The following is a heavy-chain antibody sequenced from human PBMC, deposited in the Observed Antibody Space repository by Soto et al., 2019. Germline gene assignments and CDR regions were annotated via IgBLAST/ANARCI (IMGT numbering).Heavy chain of an antibody. CDR1: GGSISSYY. D-gene: IGHD2-15*01. V-gene: IGHV4-59*01. CDR2: IYYSGST. Sequence: SETLSLTCTVSGGSISSYYWSWIRQPPGKGLEWIGYIYYSGSTNYNPSLKSRVTISVDTSKNQFSLKLSSVTAADTAVYYCARESCSGGSCYFDYWGQGTLVTV. CDR3: ARESCSGGSCYFDY. J-gene: IGHJ4*02.